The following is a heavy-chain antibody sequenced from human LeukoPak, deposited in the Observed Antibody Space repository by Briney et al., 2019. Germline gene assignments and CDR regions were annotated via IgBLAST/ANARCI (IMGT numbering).Heavy chain of an antibody. CDR2: IKRDGSEK. J-gene: IGHJ4*02. D-gene: IGHD3-3*01. CDR3: ARDKEAAVDFWSGYYPL. V-gene: IGHV3-7*01. Sequence: PGGSLRLSCAASGFTFSSYWMGWVRQAPGKGLEWVANIKRDGSEKYYADSVKGRFTVSRDNAKNSLYLQMNSLRAEDTAVYYCARDKEAAVDFWSGYYPLWGQGTLVTVSS. CDR1: GFTFSSYW.